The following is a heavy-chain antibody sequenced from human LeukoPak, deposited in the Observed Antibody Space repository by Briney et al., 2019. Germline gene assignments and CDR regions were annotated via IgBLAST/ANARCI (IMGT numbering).Heavy chain of an antibody. J-gene: IGHJ4*02. D-gene: IGHD3-3*01. V-gene: IGHV3-7*01. CDR2: TTRDGSVA. Sequence: HPGGSLRLSCITSGFTFRDYNMAWVRQAPGKGLEWLATTTRDGSVAEYIDSVRGRFTISSDNAKNSIYLQMNSLSAEDTAVYFCVTEFWYRFDYWGQGLLVTVSS. CDR3: VTEFWYRFDY. CDR1: GFTFRDYN.